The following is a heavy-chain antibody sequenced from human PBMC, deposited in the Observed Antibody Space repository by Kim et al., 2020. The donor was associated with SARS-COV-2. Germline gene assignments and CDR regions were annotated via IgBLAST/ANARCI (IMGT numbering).Heavy chain of an antibody. J-gene: IGHJ4*02. V-gene: IGHV3-23*01. CDR3: ARQTPAAASGD. Sequence: THYADSEKGLFTVARDNSKNTLYLQMSSLRAEDTALYYCARQTPAAASGDWGQGTLVTVSS. D-gene: IGHD6-13*01. CDR2: T.